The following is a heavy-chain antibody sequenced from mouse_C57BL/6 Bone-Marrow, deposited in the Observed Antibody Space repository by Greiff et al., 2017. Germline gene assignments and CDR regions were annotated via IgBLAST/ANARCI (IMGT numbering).Heavy chain of an antibody. J-gene: IGHJ3*01. CDR3: TRRGAYGNFSWFAY. D-gene: IGHD2-1*01. Sequence: LVESGAELVRPGASVTLSCKASGYTFTDYEMNWVKQTPVHGLEWIGAIDPETGGTAYNQKFKGKGRLTVDKSSSTAYMELRSLTSEDSAVYYCTRRGAYGNFSWFAYWGQGTLVTVSA. CDR2: IDPETGGT. V-gene: IGHV1-15*01. CDR1: GYTFTDYE.